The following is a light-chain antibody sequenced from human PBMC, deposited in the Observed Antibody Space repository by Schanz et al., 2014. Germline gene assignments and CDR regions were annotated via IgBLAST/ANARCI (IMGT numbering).Light chain of an antibody. CDR2: DVS. Sequence: QSVLTQPASVSGSPGQSITMSCTGTSSDIGGYNYVSWYQHHPGKAPQLIIFDVSNRPSGVSGRFSGSKSGNTASLTISGLRSEDEAYYFCSSYASSATLVFGGGTKLTVL. CDR3: SSYASSATLV. V-gene: IGLV2-14*03. J-gene: IGLJ2*01. CDR1: SSDIGGYNY.